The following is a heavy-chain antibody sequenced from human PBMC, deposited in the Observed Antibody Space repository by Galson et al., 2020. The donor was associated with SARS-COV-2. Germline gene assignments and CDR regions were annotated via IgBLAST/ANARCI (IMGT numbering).Heavy chain of an antibody. CDR1: GYTFTSYG. V-gene: IGHV1-18*01. J-gene: IGHJ6*02. CDR3: ASGVDSSGYHPIITPERYYGMDV. Sequence: ASVKVSCKASGYTFTSYGISWVRQAPGQGLEWMGWISAYNGNTNYAQKLQGRVTMTTDTSTSTAYMELRSLRSDDTAVYYCASGVDSSGYHPIITPERYYGMDVWGQGTTVTVSS. D-gene: IGHD3-22*01. CDR2: ISAYNGNT.